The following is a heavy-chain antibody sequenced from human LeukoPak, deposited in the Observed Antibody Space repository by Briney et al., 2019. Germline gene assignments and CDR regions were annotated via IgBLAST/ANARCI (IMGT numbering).Heavy chain of an antibody. Sequence: SETLSLTCTVSGGSISSGSYYWSWIRQPAGKGLEWIGRIYTSGSTNYNPSLKSRVTISVDTSKNQFSLKLSSVTAADTAVYYCARGGPWHYYYYYMDVWGKGTTVTVSS. CDR3: ARGGPWHYYYYYMDV. CDR2: IYTSGST. CDR1: GGSISSGSYY. V-gene: IGHV4-61*02. D-gene: IGHD3/OR15-3a*01. J-gene: IGHJ6*03.